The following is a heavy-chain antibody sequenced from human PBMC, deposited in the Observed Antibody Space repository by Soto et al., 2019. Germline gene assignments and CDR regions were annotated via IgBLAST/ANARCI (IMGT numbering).Heavy chain of an antibody. V-gene: IGHV1-69*01. Sequence: QVQLVQPGAEVKKPGSSVKVSCKASGGTFSNYIFSWVRQAPGQGLEWMGGTIPMFATAQYAQKLQGRVTITAYESPSRVYMDLISLRSADTAVYYCARCLFGQQLLVGVAPWGPGTLGTVSS. CDR2: TIPMFATA. CDR1: GGTFSNYI. D-gene: IGHD6-19*01. J-gene: IGHJ5*02. CDR3: ARCLFGQQLLVGVAP.